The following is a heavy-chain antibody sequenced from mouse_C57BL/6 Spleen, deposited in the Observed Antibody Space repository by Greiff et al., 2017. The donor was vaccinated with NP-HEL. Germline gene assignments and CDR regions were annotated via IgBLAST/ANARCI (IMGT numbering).Heavy chain of an antibody. V-gene: IGHV1-53*01. J-gene: IGHJ3*01. Sequence: QVQLQQPGTELVKPGASVKLSCKASGYTFTSYWMHWVKQRPGQGLEWIGNINPSNGGTNYNEKFKSKATLTVDKSSSTAYMQLSSLTSEDSAVDYCARWGTAQAPFAYWGKGTLVTVSA. D-gene: IGHD3-2*02. CDR1: GYTFTSYW. CDR2: INPSNGGT. CDR3: ARWGTAQAPFAY.